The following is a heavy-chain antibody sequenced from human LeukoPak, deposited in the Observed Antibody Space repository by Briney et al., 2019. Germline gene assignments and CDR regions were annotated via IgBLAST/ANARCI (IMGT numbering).Heavy chain of an antibody. Sequence: GASVKVSCKASGYTFTSYGISWVRQAPGQGLEWMGWISAYNGNTNYAQKLQGRVTMTTDTSTSTAYMELRSLRSDDAAVYYCAREGGSYGDYGGYYYYYYGMDVWGQGTTVTVSS. CDR3: AREGGSYGDYGGYYYYYYGMDV. J-gene: IGHJ6*02. CDR2: ISAYNGNT. CDR1: GYTFTSYG. D-gene: IGHD4-17*01. V-gene: IGHV1-18*01.